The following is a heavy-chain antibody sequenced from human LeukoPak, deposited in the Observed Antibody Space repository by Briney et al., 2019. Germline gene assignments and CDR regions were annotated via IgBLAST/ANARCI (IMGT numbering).Heavy chain of an antibody. CDR2: ISGHQGNA. V-gene: IGHV1-18*01. CDR3: ARSDLATITAGPFEY. J-gene: IGHJ4*02. D-gene: IGHD5-12*01. CDR1: GYTFTNYG. Sequence: ASVKVSCKASGYTFTNYGITWVRQAPGQGLEWMGWISGHQGNAKYAQNFQGRVTMTIDTSTSTAYMDLRSQRSDDTAIYFSARSDLATITAGPFEYWGQGTLVAVSS.